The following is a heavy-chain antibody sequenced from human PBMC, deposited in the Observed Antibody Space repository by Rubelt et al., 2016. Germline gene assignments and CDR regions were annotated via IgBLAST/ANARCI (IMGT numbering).Heavy chain of an antibody. CDR2: ISSSGGTI. V-gene: IGHV3-48*03. Sequence: EVQLLESGGKLVQPGGSLRLSCAASGFTFSSYDMNWVRQAPGKGLEWVSYISSSGGTIKYADSVKGRFTISRDNAKNSLYLQMHSLRAEDTAGYYCARVMGGSAVLFDYWGQGTLVTVSS. CDR1: GFTFSSYD. J-gene: IGHJ4*02. D-gene: IGHD3-10*01. CDR3: ARVMGGSAVLFDY.